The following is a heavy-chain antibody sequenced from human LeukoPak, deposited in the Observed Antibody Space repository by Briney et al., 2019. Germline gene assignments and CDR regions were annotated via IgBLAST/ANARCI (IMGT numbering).Heavy chain of an antibody. V-gene: IGHV3-30*04. D-gene: IGHD2-2*01. CDR3: ARDQDCSTTSWYGPLDY. CDR1: GFTFSSYA. CDR2: ISYDGSNK. Sequence: GGSLRLSCAASGFTFSSYAMHWVRQAPGKGLEWVAVISYDGSNKYYADSVKGRFTISRDNSKNTLYLQMNSLRAEDTAVYYCARDQDCSTTSWYGPLDYWGQGTLVTVSS. J-gene: IGHJ4*02.